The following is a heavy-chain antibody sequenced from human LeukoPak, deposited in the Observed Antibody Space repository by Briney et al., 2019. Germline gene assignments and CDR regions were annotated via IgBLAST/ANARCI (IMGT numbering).Heavy chain of an antibody. J-gene: IGHJ4*02. V-gene: IGHV3-21*01. Sequence: GGSLRLSCAASGFTFSTNSMNWVRQAPGKGLEWVSSISSSSSYIYYADSVKGRFTISRDNAKNSLYLQMNSLRAEDTAVYYCARSGRRGYSYGYRFKYYFDYWGQGTLVTVSS. CDR3: ARSGRRGYSYGYRFKYYFDY. CDR2: ISSSSSYI. D-gene: IGHD5-18*01. CDR1: GFTFSTNS.